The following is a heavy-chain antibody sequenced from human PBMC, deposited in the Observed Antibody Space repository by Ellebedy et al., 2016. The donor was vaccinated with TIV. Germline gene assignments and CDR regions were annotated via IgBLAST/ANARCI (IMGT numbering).Heavy chain of an antibody. V-gene: IGHV3-11*04. CDR1: GFTFSDYY. CDR3: ARDSPTVLRYFDWLLPSGMDV. D-gene: IGHD3-9*01. CDR2: ISSSGSTI. J-gene: IGHJ6*02. Sequence: GESLKISCAASGFTFSDYYMSWIRQAPGKGLEWVSYISSSGSTIYYADSVKGRFTISRDNAKNSLYLQMNSLRAEDTAVYYCARDSPTVLRYFDWLLPSGMDVWGQGTTVTVSS.